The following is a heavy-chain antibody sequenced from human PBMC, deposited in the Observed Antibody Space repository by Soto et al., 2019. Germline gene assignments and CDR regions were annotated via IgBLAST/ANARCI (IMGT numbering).Heavy chain of an antibody. CDR2: VTSSSSTI. D-gene: IGHD3-16*01. CDR1: GFTFSSYA. CDR3: TRSPYHYSWYFDL. J-gene: IGHJ2*01. V-gene: IGHV3-48*02. Sequence: GGSLRLSCAASGFTFSSYAMNWVRQAPGKGLEWISYVTSSSSTIYYADSVKGRFTISRDNAGNSLYLLMDSLRDEDTALYYCTRSPYHYSWYFDLWGRGTLVTVSS.